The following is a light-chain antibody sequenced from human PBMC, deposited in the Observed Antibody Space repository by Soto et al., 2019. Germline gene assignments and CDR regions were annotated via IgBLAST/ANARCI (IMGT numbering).Light chain of an antibody. CDR3: QQYNSFLLT. V-gene: IGKV1-5*01. J-gene: IGKJ4*01. Sequence: DIQLTQSPSTLSASVADRVTITCRASQSITARLAWYQQKPGKPPKLLIYDASILERGVPSRFSGSGSGTEFTLTISSLQPDDFATYYCQQYNSFLLTFGGGTKVEIK. CDR2: DAS. CDR1: QSITAR.